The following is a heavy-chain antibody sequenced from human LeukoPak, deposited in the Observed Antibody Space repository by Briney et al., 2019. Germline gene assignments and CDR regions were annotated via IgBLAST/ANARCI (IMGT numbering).Heavy chain of an antibody. D-gene: IGHD3-10*01. Sequence: GGSLRLSCAASGFTFSIYAMSWARPATGKGLEWVSAISGSGGSTYYADSVKGRFTISRDNSKNTLYLQMISLRAEDTAVYYGSKDREVLLWFGESQYHWGQGTLVTVSS. V-gene: IGHV3-23*01. CDR2: ISGSGGST. CDR3: SKDREVLLWFGESQYH. J-gene: IGHJ5*02. CDR1: GFTFSIYA.